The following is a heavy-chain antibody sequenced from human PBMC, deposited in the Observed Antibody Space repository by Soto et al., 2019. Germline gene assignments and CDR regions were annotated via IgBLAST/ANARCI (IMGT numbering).Heavy chain of an antibody. J-gene: IGHJ6*02. CDR1: GGSVSSGSYY. Sequence: PSETLSLTCTVSGGSVSSGSYYWSWIRQPPGKGLEWIGYIYYSGSTNYNPSLKSRVTISVDTSKNQFSLKLSSVTAAVTAVYYCARGRRYYYGMDVWGQGTTVTVSS. CDR3: ARGRRYYYGMDV. CDR2: IYYSGST. V-gene: IGHV4-61*01.